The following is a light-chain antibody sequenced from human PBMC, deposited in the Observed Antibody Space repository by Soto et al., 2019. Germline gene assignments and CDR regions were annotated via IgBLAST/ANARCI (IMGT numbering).Light chain of an antibody. CDR3: KKYNSAPWT. Sequence: DIQMTQSPSSLSASVGDRVTITCRASQGISNYLAWYQQKPGKVPKLLIYAASTLQSGVPSRFSGSGSGTDFTLTISRLQPEDVATYYCKKYNSAPWTFGQVTKVEIK. V-gene: IGKV1-27*01. CDR2: AAS. J-gene: IGKJ1*01. CDR1: QGISNY.